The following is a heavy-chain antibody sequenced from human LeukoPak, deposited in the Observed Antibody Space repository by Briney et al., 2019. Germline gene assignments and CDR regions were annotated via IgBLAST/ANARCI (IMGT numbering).Heavy chain of an antibody. D-gene: IGHD3-10*01. CDR1: GFTFGDYA. J-gene: IGHJ6*04. CDR3: TRVWFGELLYYYYGMDV. V-gene: IGHV3-49*04. Sequence: PGGSLRLSCTASGFTFGDYAMSWVRQAPGKGLEWVGFIRSKACGGTTEYAASVKGSFTISRDDSKSIAYLQMNSLKTEDTAVYYCTRVWFGELLYYYYGMDVWGKGTTVTVSS. CDR2: IRSKACGGTT.